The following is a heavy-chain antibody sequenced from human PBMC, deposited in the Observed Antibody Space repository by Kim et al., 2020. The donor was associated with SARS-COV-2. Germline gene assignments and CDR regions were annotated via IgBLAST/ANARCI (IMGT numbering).Heavy chain of an antibody. CDR2: GSRT. CDR3: ARGRVSGDV. Sequence: GSRTSYADSVKGRFTISRDNAKNTLYLQMNSLRAEDTAVYYCARGRVSGDVWGQGTTVTVSS. V-gene: IGHV3-74*01. J-gene: IGHJ6*02.